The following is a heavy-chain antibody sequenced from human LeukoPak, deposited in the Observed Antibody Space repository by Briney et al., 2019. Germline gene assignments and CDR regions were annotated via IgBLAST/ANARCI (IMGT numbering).Heavy chain of an antibody. V-gene: IGHV1-24*01. Sequence: ASVKVSCKVSGYTLTELSMHWVRQAPGKGLEWMGGFDPEDGETIYAQKFQGRVTMTEDTSTHTAYMELRSLRSEDTAVYHCAATPGIAPVGIIGIDFRGQGTLLTVSS. CDR1: GYTLTELS. J-gene: IGHJ4*02. CDR3: AATPGIAPVGIIGIDF. D-gene: IGHD6-13*01. CDR2: FDPEDGET.